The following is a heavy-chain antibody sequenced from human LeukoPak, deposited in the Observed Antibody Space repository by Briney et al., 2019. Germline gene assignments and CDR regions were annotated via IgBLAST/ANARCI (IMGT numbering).Heavy chain of an antibody. CDR2: IWYDGSNT. V-gene: IGHV3-33*01. CDR1: GFTFSSNG. Sequence: PGGSLRLSCAASGFTFSSNGMHWVRQAPGKGLEWVAVIWYDGSNTYYADSVKGRFTISRDNSKNTLYLQMNSLRAEDTAVYYCARDGVLYCSSTSCYYPDYWGQGTLVTVSS. CDR3: ARDGVLYCSSTSCYYPDY. D-gene: IGHD2-2*01. J-gene: IGHJ4*02.